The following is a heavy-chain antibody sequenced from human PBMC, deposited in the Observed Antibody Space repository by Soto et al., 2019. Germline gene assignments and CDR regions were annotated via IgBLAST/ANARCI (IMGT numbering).Heavy chain of an antibody. CDR3: ARVFTSGSGWMYSVAF. Sequence: QVQLQESGPGLVKPSETLSLTCTVSSDSIAGENWWSWVRQPPGMGLEWIGEIFHTGGTNYNPSLKSRVTMEVEKSETQFSLNLILATAVDTGVYYCARVFTSGSGWMYSVAFWRQGTLVYVSS. V-gene: IGHV4-4*02. CDR2: IFHTGGT. CDR1: SDSIAGENW. J-gene: IGHJ4*02. D-gene: IGHD6-25*01.